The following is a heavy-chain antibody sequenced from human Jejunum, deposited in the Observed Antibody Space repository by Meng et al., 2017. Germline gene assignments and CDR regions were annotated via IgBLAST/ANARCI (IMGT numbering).Heavy chain of an antibody. J-gene: IGHJ2*01. V-gene: IGHV4-4*02. CDR2: VYHSGST. CDR3: ARADYVRYFDL. D-gene: IGHD3-10*02. Sequence: QVQRRESGPGRWKPSGTLSPTCAVSGGSIESNNWWTWIRQPPGQGLEWIGEVYHSGSTHYNPSLQSRVTISIDNSKNRFSLSLNSVTAADTAIYYCARADYVRYFDLWGRGTLVTVSS. CDR1: GGSIESNNW.